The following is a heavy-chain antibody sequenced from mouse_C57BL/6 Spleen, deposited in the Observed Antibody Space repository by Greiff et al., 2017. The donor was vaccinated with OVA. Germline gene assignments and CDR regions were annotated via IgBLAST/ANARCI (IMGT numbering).Heavy chain of an antibody. Sequence: EVKLVESGGGLVKPGGSLKLSCAASGFTFSSYAMSWVRQTPEKRLEWVATISDGGSYTYYPDNVKGRFTISRDNAKINLYLQMSHLKSEDTAMYYCAREGGTGYYAMDYWGQGTSVTVSS. D-gene: IGHD4-1*01. CDR2: ISDGGSYT. CDR3: AREGGTGYYAMDY. CDR1: GFTFSSYA. J-gene: IGHJ4*01. V-gene: IGHV5-4*01.